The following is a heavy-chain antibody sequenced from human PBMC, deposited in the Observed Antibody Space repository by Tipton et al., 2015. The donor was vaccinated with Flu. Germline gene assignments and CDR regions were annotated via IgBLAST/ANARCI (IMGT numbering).Heavy chain of an antibody. CDR1: GFTFSSYG. CDR2: IWNDGSNK. V-gene: IGHV3-33*01. J-gene: IGHJ6*02. CDR3: AREPLLAVPVARFSGMAA. Sequence: SLRLSCAASGFTFSSYGMHWVRQAPGKGLEWVAVIWNDGSNKYYADSVKGRFTISRDNSKNTLYLQMNSLRAEDTAVYYCAREPLLAVPVARFSGMAAWGQGAPVPVS. D-gene: IGHD2-15*01.